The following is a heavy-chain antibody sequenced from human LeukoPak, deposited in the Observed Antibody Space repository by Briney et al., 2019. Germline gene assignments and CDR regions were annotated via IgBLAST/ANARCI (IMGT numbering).Heavy chain of an antibody. J-gene: IGHJ4*02. CDR1: GGSISSYY. CDR3: ATYGGNSGSLRY. D-gene: IGHD4-23*01. CDR2: IYYSGST. Sequence: PSETLSLTCTVSGGSISSYYWSWIRQPPGKGLEWIGYIYYSGSTNYNPSLKSRVTISVDTSKNQFSLKLSSVTAADTAVYYCATYGGNSGSLRYWGQGTLVTVSS. V-gene: IGHV4-59*08.